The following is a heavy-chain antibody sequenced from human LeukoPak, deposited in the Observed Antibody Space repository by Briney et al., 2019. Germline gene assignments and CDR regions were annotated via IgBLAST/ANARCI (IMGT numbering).Heavy chain of an antibody. J-gene: IGHJ6*02. CDR1: GFTFSDYY. Sequence: GGSLRLSCAASGFTFSDYYMTWLRQAPGKGLEWLSYISNSGDTVFYADSVKGRFTVSRDNAKRSLYLQIESLRDDDTAVYHCALGTINKDFYFGMDVWGQGTTVTVSS. V-gene: IGHV3-11*01. D-gene: IGHD2-8*01. CDR3: ALGTINKDFYFGMDV. CDR2: ISNSGDTV.